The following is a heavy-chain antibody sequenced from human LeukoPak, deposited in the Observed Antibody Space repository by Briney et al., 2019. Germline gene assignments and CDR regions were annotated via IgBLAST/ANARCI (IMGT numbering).Heavy chain of an antibody. CDR3: AKGGYYGSGSYDMS. D-gene: IGHD3-10*01. CDR2: ISGSGGST. J-gene: IGHJ4*02. Sequence: GGSLRLSCAASGFTVSSYAMSWVRQAPGKGLEWVSAISGSGGSTYYADSVKGRFTISRDNSKNTLYLQMNSLRAEDTAVYYCAKGGYYGSGSYDMSWGQGTLVTVSS. V-gene: IGHV3-23*01. CDR1: GFTVSSYA.